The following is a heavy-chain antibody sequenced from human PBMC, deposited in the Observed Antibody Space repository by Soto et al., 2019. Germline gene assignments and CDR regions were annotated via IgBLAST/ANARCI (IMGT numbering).Heavy chain of an antibody. CDR3: TRGRGTSGWYADF. D-gene: IGHD6-13*01. CDR1: GFTFSDFA. Sequence: EVQLVESGGGMVQPGQSLRLSCSGSGFTFSDFAVTWVRQAPGKGLEWVGVIRSETYGGSTVFDASVKGRFAMSRDDSKSIAYLQMNNLKTEDTAVYYCTRGRGTSGWYADFWGQGGRVTVSS. J-gene: IGHJ4*02. CDR2: IRSETYGGST. V-gene: IGHV3-49*04.